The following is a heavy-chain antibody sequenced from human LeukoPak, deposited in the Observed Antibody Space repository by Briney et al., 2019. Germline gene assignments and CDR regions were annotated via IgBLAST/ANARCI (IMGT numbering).Heavy chain of an antibody. D-gene: IGHD3-22*01. V-gene: IGHV3-48*03. J-gene: IGHJ4*02. CDR1: GFTLSSYD. Sequence: GGSLRLSCAASGFTLSSYDMNWVRQAPGKGLEWISYISSSASVTYYADSVKGRFTISRDNAKNSLYLQMNSLRAEDTGVYYCARLRRNGDSGGFYYYYDYWGQGTLVTVSS. CDR3: ARLRRNGDSGGFYYYYDY. CDR2: ISSSASVT.